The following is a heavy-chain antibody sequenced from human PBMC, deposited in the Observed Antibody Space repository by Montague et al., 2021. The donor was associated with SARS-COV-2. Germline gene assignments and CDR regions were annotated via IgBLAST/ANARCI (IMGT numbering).Heavy chain of an antibody. CDR3: ARDDPYCTNGVCYTGNWFDP. D-gene: IGHD2-8*01. Sequence: CAISGDSVSSNSAAWNWIRQSPSRGLEWLGRTYYRSKWYNDYAVSVKSRITTNPDTSKNQFSLQLNSVTPEDTAVHYCARDDPYCTNGVCYTGNWFDPWGQGTLVTVSS. V-gene: IGHV6-1*01. CDR1: GDSVSSNSAA. J-gene: IGHJ5*02. CDR2: TYYRSKWYN.